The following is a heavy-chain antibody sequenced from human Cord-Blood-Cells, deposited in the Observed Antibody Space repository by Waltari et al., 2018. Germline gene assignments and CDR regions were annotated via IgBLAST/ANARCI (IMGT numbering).Heavy chain of an antibody. Sequence: QVQLVESGGGVVQPGRSLRLYCAASGFTFSSYAMHWVRQAPGKGLEWVAVISYDGSNKYYADSVKGRFTISRDNSKNTLYLQMNSLRAEDTAVYYCARDLRYFDWLRTYYYYYGMDVWGQGTTVTVSS. V-gene: IGHV3-30-3*01. D-gene: IGHD3-9*01. CDR1: GFTFSSYA. CDR3: ARDLRYFDWLRTYYYYYGMDV. J-gene: IGHJ6*02. CDR2: ISYDGSNK.